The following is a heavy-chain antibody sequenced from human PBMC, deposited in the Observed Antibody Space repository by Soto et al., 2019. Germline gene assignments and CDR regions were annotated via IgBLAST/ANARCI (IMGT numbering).Heavy chain of an antibody. D-gene: IGHD6-6*01. CDR1: GGSITSSSFY. CDR2: ISYSGRT. J-gene: IGHJ5*02. Sequence: PSETLSLTCTVSGGSITSSSFYWGWIRQPPGKGLEWIGGISYSGRTNDNPSLKRRVAISVDTSKNQFLLSLTSVTASDTALYYCARQYILAARPAWFDPWGPGTLVTVSS. V-gene: IGHV4-39*01. CDR3: ARQYILAARPAWFDP.